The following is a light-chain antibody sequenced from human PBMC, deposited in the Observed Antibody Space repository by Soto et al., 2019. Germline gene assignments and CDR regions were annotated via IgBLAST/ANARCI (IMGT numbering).Light chain of an antibody. J-gene: IGLJ3*02. Sequence: QSVLTQPASVSGSPGQSITISCTGTSSDVGGYNYVSWYQQHPGKAPKLMIYEVSNRPSGVSSRFSGSKSGNTASLTISGLQAEDEADYYCSSYTSSSTHWVFGGGTKVTVL. V-gene: IGLV2-14*01. CDR3: SSYTSSSTHWV. CDR1: SSDVGGYNY. CDR2: EVS.